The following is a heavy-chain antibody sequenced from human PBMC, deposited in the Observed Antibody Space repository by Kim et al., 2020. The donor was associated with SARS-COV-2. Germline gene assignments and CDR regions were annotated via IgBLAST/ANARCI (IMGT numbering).Heavy chain of an antibody. Sequence: ASVKVSCKASGYTFTSYGISWLRQAPGQGLEWMGWFSAHNGNTNYAQKFQGRVTMTTDTSTSTAYMDLRSLRSDVTAVYYCARDLSLPHWYERMGAYWGQGTLVTVSS. CDR2: FSAHNGNT. D-gene: IGHD1-1*01. CDR3: ARDLSLPHWYERMGAY. V-gene: IGHV1-18*01. CDR1: GYTFTSYG. J-gene: IGHJ4*02.